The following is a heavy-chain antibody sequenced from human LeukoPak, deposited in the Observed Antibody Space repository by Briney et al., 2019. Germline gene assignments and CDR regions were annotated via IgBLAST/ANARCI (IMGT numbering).Heavy chain of an antibody. J-gene: IGHJ4*02. CDR2: ISSSGTTI. V-gene: IGHV3-11*04. Sequence: PGGSLRLSCAASGFTFSDYYMSWIRQAPGKGLEWVSYISSSGTTIYYADSVKGRFTISRDNAKNSLYLQMNSLRAEDTAVYYCARDRVRHRSLIIMVRGVTYFDYWGQGTLVTVSS. CDR3: ARDRVRHRSLIIMVRGVTYFDY. CDR1: GFTFSDYY. D-gene: IGHD3-10*01.